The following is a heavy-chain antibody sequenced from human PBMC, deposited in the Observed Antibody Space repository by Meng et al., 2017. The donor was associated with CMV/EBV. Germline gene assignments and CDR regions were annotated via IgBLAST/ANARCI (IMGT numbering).Heavy chain of an antibody. CDR3: ARDQGGAFDI. V-gene: IGHV3-74*01. D-gene: IGHD3-16*01. J-gene: IGHJ3*02. CDR2: TNSDGSST. Sequence: GESLKISCAASGFTFSSYAMSWVRQAPGKGLEWVSHTNSDGSSTSYADSVKGRFAISRDNAKNTLYLQMNSLRAEDTAVYYCARDQGGAFDIWGQGTMVTVSS. CDR1: GFTFSSYA.